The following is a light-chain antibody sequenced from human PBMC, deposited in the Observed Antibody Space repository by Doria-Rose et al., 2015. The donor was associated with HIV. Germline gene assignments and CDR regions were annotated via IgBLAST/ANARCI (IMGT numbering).Light chain of an antibody. CDR3: QQYYRTPKIT. V-gene: IGKV4-1*01. J-gene: IGKJ5*01. CDR1: QSILSTSNNKNY. Sequence: SVALGERATIHCKSSQSILSTSNNKNYLAWYRQKPGQPPKLIIYWASTRESGVPDRFSGSGSGTDFTLTISSMQAEDVAVYYCQQYYRTPKITGAQGKRRESK. CDR2: WAS.